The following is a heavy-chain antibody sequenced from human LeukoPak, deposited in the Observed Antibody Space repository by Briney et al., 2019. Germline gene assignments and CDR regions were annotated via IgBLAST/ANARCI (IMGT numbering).Heavy chain of an antibody. J-gene: IGHJ4*02. CDR2: ISGSGANT. V-gene: IGHV3-23*01. Sequence: PGGSLRLSCAASGFTFSSYAMSWVRQAPGKGLEWVSSISGSGANTYYADSVKGRFTISRDNSKNTLYLQMNNLRAEDTAAYYCANRHDGPSLYWGQGTLVTVSS. CDR3: ANRHDGPSLY. D-gene: IGHD3-16*01. CDR1: GFTFSSYA.